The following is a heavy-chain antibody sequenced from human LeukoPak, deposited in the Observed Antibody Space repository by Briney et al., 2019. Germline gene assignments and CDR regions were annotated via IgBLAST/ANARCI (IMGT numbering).Heavy chain of an antibody. V-gene: IGHV1-2*02. CDR3: ARWSANYDILTGYSTSV. CDR1: GYTFVDFY. J-gene: IGHJ4*02. D-gene: IGHD3-9*01. CDR2: INPNSGGT. Sequence: EASVKVSCKPSGYTFVDFYIHWVRQAPGQGLEWMGWINPNSGGTNYAQKFQGRVTMTRDTSISTAYMELSRLRSDDTAVYYCARWSANYDILTGYSTSVWGQGTLVTVSS.